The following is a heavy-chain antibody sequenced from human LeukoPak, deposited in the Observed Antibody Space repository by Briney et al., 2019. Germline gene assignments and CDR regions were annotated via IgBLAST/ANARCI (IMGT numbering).Heavy chain of an antibody. D-gene: IGHD3-9*01. CDR3: ARHRLLSVRNTYYDILTGYDY. Sequence: PSETLSLTCTVSGGSISSSSYYWGWIRQPPGKGLEWIGSIYYSGSTYYNPSLKSRVTISVDTSKNQFSLKLSSVTAADTAVYYCARHRLLSVRNTYYDILTGYDYWGQGTLVTVSS. J-gene: IGHJ4*02. CDR2: IYYSGST. V-gene: IGHV4-39*01. CDR1: GGSISSSSYY.